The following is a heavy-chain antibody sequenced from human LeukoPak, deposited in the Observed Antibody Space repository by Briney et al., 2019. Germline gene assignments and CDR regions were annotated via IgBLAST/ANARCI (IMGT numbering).Heavy chain of an antibody. CDR1: NGDINNYY. J-gene: IGHJ6*03. CDR3: ARSESGVQYFQHYFYIDA. CDR2: IYYRGST. V-gene: IGHV4-59*01. Sequence: SETLSLTCTDSNGDINNYYWSWVRQPPGKGLEWIGYIYYRGSTKYNPSLKSRVTISIDTSNDQVSLRLNSLTAADTAVYYCARSESGVQYFQHYFYIDAWGKGTTVTVSS. D-gene: IGHD2-2*01.